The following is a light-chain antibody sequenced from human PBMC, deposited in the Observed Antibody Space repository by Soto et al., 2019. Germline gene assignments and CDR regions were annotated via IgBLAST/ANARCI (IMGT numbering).Light chain of an antibody. CDR2: SNN. V-gene: IGLV1-44*01. Sequence: QPELVQPGSGFGTPGRRVTKSCSGSSSNIGSNTVNWYQQLPGTAPKLLIYSNNQRPSGVPDRFSGSKSGTSASLAISGLQSEDEADYYCAAWDDSLSGFYVFGTGTKVSVL. CDR3: AAWDDSLSGFYV. CDR1: SSNIGSNT. J-gene: IGLJ1*01.